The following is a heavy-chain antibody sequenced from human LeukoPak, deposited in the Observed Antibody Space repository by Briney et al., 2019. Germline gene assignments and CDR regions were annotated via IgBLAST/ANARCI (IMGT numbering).Heavy chain of an antibody. D-gene: IGHD6-19*01. CDR2: IIPIFGTA. J-gene: IGHJ4*02. V-gene: IGHV1-69*13. Sequence: ASVKVSCKASGYTFTSYGISWVRQAPGQGLEWMGGIIPIFGTANYAQKFQGRVTITADESTSTAYMELSSLRSEDTAVYYCARVEGYSSGWSFAPFDYWGQGTLVTVSS. CDR3: ARVEGYSSGWSFAPFDY. CDR1: GYTFTSYG.